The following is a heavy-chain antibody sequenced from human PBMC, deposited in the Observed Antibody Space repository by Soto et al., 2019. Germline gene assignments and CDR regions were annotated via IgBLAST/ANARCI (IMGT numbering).Heavy chain of an antibody. CDR3: ARGADEWGYYRWFGESPKPNYGMDV. CDR2: INHSGST. Sequence: SETLSLTCAVYGGSFSGYYWSWIRQPPGKGLEWIGEINHSGSTNYNPSLKSRVTISVDTSKNQFSLKLSSVTAADTAVYYCARGADEWGYYRWFGESPKPNYGMDVWGQGTTVTRLL. V-gene: IGHV4-34*01. D-gene: IGHD3-10*01. CDR1: GGSFSGYY. J-gene: IGHJ6*02.